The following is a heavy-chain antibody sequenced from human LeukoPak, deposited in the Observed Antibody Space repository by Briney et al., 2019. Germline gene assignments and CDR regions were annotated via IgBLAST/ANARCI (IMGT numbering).Heavy chain of an antibody. Sequence: PSETLSLTCAVYGGSFSGYYWSWIRQPPGKGLEWIGEINLSGSTNYNPSLKSRVTISVDTSKNQFSLKLSSVTAADTAVYYCACDSSSFDLWGRGTLVTVSS. V-gene: IGHV4-34*01. CDR3: ACDSSSFDL. D-gene: IGHD6-13*01. CDR2: INLSGST. J-gene: IGHJ2*01. CDR1: GGSFSGYY.